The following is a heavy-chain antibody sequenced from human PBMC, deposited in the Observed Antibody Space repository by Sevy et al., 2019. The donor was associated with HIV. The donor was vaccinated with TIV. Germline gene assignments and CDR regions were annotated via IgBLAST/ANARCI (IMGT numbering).Heavy chain of an antibody. CDR3: TTEPTYYYDSSGYLFDI. J-gene: IGHJ3*02. D-gene: IGHD3-22*01. CDR2: IKSKTDGGTT. CDR1: GFTFSNAW. V-gene: IGHV3-15*01. Sequence: GGSLRLSCAASGFTFSNAWMSWVRQAPGKGLEWVGRIKSKTDGGTTDYTAPVKGRFTISRHDSKNTLYLQMNSLKTEDTAVYYCTTEPTYYYDSSGYLFDIWGQGTMVTVSS.